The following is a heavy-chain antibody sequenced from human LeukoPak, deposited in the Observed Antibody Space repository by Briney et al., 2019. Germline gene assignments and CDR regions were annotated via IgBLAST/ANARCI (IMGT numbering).Heavy chain of an antibody. V-gene: IGHV1-18*01. D-gene: IGHD3-3*01. CDR3: ARDDFWSGLQNWFDP. J-gene: IGHJ5*02. CDR2: ISAYNGNT. Sequence: ASVKVSCKASGYTFTSYGISWVRQAPGQGLEWMGWISAYNGNTNYAQKLQGRVTMTTDTSTSTAYMELRSLRSDDTAVYYCARDDFWSGLQNWFDPWGQGTLVTVSS. CDR1: GYTFTSYG.